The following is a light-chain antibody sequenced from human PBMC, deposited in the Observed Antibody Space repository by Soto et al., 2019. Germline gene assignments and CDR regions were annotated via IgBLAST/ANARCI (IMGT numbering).Light chain of an antibody. CDR2: GAS. V-gene: IGKV3-15*01. CDR3: QQYNNWPPWT. CDR1: QSVSSN. J-gene: IGKJ1*01. Sequence: EIVMTQSPATLSGSPGERATLSCRASQSVSSNLALFQQKPGQAPRLLSYGASTRATGIPARFSGSGSGTEFTLTISSLQSEDFAVYYCQQYNNWPPWTFGQGTKVEIK.